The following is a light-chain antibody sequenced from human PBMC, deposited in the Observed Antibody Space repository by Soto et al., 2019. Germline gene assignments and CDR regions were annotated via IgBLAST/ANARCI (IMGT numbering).Light chain of an antibody. V-gene: IGLV2-11*01. J-gene: IGLJ1*01. CDR3: HLKV. Sequence: QSVLTQPPSVSGAPGQRVTISCTGSNSNIGEGYNYVSWYQQHPGKAPKLMIYDVSKRPSGVPDRFSGSKSGNTASLTISGLQAEDEADYYCHLKVFGTGTKVTVL. CDR2: DVS. CDR1: NSNIGEGYNY.